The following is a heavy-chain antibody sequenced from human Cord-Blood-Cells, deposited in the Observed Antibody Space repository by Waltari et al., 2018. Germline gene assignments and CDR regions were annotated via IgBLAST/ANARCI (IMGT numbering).Heavy chain of an antibody. CDR3: ARIRRGFDAFDI. J-gene: IGHJ3*02. Sequence: QVQLVQSGAEVKKPGASVKVSCKASGYTFTGYYMHWVRQAPGQGLEWMGWINPNGGGTNYAQKFQGRVTMTRDTSISTAYMELSRLRSDDTAVYYCARIRRGFDAFDIWGQGTMVTVSS. V-gene: IGHV1-2*02. CDR2: INPNGGGT. CDR1: GYTFTGYY.